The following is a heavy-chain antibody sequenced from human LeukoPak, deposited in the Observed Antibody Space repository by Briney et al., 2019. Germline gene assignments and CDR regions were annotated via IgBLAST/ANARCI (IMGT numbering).Heavy chain of an antibody. CDR2: IIPIFGTA. V-gene: IGHV1-69*05. CDR3: ARARGTRRSSVVTAIPRLYAFDI. J-gene: IGHJ3*02. Sequence: ASVKVSCKASGGTFSSYAISWVRQAPGQGLEWMGGIIPIFGTANYAQKFQGRVTITTDESTSTAYMGLSSLRSEDTAVYCCARARGTRRSSVVTAIPRLYAFDIWGQGTMVTVSS. D-gene: IGHD2-21*02. CDR1: GGTFSSYA.